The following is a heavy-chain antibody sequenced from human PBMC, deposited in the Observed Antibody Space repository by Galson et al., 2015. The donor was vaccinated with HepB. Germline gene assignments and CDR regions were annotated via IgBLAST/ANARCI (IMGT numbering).Heavy chain of an antibody. J-gene: IGHJ4*02. Sequence: SLRLSCAASGFSFSDYWVHWVRQAPGKGLVWVSGINSHGSSTNYADSVKGRFTISRDNAKNTLYLQMNSLRVEDTAVYFCATIYSDIDFWGQGTQVTVSS. CDR1: GFSFSDYW. V-gene: IGHV3-74*01. CDR2: INSHGSST. D-gene: IGHD6-13*01. CDR3: ATIYSDIDF.